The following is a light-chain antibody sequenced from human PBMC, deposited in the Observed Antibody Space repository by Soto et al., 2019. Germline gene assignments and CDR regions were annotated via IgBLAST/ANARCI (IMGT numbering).Light chain of an antibody. CDR1: QTVNSDY. V-gene: IGKV3-20*01. Sequence: EIVLTQSPGTLSLSPGETATLSCRASQTVNSDYFAWFQQRPGQAPRLLIFATSRRATDIPDRFSGSGSGTKFPPAIKRMGPGDFAGNFWHPFWYSPRTFGQGTKVE. CDR3: HPFWYSPRT. J-gene: IGKJ1*01. CDR2: ATS.